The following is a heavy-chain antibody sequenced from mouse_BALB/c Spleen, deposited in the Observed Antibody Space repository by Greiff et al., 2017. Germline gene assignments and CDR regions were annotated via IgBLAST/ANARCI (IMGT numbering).Heavy chain of an antibody. CDR2: IDPSDSYT. CDR3: ARPTTATGGFAY. V-gene: IGHV1-69*02. J-gene: IGHJ3*01. Sequence: VQLQQPGAELVKPGASVKLSCKASGYTFTSYWMHWVKQRPGQGLEWIGEIDPSDSYTNYNQKFKGKATLTVDKSSSTAYMQLSSLTSEDSAVYYCARPTTATGGFAYWGQGTLVTVSA. CDR1: GYTFTSYW. D-gene: IGHD1-2*01.